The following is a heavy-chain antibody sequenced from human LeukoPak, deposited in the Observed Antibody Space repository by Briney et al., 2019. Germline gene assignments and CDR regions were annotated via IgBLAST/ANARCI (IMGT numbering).Heavy chain of an antibody. D-gene: IGHD3-10*01. CDR1: GGTFSSYA. CDR2: IIPILGIA. J-gene: IGHJ6*02. CDR3: ARAVPYYYGSGSYHYGMDV. Sequence: ASVKVSCKASGGTFSSYAISWVRQAPGQGLEWMGRIIPILGIANYAQKFQGRVTITADKSTSTAYMELSSLRSEDTAVYYCARAVPYYYGSGSYHYGMDVWGRGTTVTVSS. V-gene: IGHV1-69*04.